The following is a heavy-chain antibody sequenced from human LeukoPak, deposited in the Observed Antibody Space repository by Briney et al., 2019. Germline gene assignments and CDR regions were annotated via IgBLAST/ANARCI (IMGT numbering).Heavy chain of an antibody. Sequence: PSETLSLTCTVSGGSMSSRHWSWIRLPAGKGLEWIGRIYTSGNTNYNPSLKSRVIMSVGTSKNQFSLNLSSVTAADTAVYYCARDCSSATCYTAWGQGTLVTVSS. J-gene: IGHJ5*02. CDR1: GGSMSSRH. CDR2: IYTSGNT. D-gene: IGHD2-2*02. V-gene: IGHV4-4*07. CDR3: ARDCSSATCYTA.